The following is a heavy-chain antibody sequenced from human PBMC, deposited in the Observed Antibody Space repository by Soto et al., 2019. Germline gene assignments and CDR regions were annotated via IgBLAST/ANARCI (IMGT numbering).Heavy chain of an antibody. D-gene: IGHD1-20*01. V-gene: IGHV4-39*01. CDR1: GASVSSSHY. J-gene: IGHJ4*02. Sequence: QLQLQESGPGLVKSSETLSLTCSVSGASVSSSHYWGWIRQPPGKGLEWIGSVSYMGGPYYSPSFKSRITISVDTSNNQFSLRVRSVTATDTAVYFCARHYNTGAFFDYWGQGKLVTVSS. CDR2: VSYMGGP. CDR3: ARHYNTGAFFDY.